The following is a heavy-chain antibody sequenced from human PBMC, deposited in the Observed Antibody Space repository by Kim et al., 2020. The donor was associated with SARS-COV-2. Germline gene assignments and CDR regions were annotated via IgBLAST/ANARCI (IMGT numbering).Heavy chain of an antibody. J-gene: IGHJ6*02. D-gene: IGHD6-25*01. V-gene: IGHV3-9*01. Sequence: GRFTISRDNAKNSLYLQMNSLRAEDTALYYCAKTQFSSGPEDYYYYGMDVWGQGTTVTVSS. CDR3: AKTQFSSGPEDYYYYGMDV.